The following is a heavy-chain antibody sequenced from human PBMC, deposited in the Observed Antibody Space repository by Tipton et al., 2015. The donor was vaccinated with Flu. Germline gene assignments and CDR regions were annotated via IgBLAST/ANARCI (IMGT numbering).Heavy chain of an antibody. Sequence: TLSLTCTVSGGSISSHYWSWIRQPPGKGLEWIGYTYFTGSTKYSSSLKSRVTISVDTSKNQFSLKLSSVTAADTAVYYCARSYNSGAGSYYGYWGQGTLLTVSS. J-gene: IGHJ4*02. CDR2: TYFTGST. D-gene: IGHD3-10*01. CDR1: GGSISSHY. V-gene: IGHV4-59*08. CDR3: ARSYNSGAGSYYGY.